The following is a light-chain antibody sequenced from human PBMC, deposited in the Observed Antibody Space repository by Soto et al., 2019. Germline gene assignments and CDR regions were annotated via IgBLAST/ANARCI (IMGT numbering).Light chain of an antibody. V-gene: IGLV2-23*01. J-gene: IGLJ1*01. Sequence: QSVLTQPASVSGSPGQSITISCTGTSSDIGTYHLVSWYQQHPGRAPKLMIYEASKRPSGVSNRFSGSRSGNTASLTISGLQAEDEADYFCCSYAGSYYVFGTGTKVTVL. CDR3: CSYAGSYYV. CDR1: SSDIGTYHL. CDR2: EAS.